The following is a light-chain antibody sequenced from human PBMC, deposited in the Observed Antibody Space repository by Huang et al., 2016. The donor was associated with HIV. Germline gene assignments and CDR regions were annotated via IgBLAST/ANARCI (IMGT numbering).Light chain of an antibody. Sequence: EIVMTQSPATLSLSPGERATLSCRASQSVNSKLAWYPQKPGRAPRLLIYCASTRATGVPGRFSGSGSGTEFTLTISSLQSEDFAVYYCQQYSKWPPNTFGQGTKLESK. CDR2: CAS. V-gene: IGKV3-15*01. CDR3: QQYSKWPPNT. CDR1: QSVNSK. J-gene: IGKJ2*01.